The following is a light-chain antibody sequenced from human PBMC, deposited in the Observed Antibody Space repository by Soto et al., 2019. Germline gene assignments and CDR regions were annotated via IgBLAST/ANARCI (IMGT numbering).Light chain of an antibody. CDR2: EVT. V-gene: IGLV2-8*01. J-gene: IGLJ1*01. CDR1: SSDVGGYNY. Sequence: QSVLTQPPSASGSPGHSFTISCTGTSSDVGGYNYVSWYQQHPGKAPKLMIYEVTRRPSGVPDRFSGSKSGNTASLTVSGLQAEDEADYFCSSFAGTLFYVFGTGTKVTVL. CDR3: SSFAGTLFYV.